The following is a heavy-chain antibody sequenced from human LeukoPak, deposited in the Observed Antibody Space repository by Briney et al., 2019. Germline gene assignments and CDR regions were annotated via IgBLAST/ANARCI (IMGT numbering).Heavy chain of an antibody. D-gene: IGHD6-13*01. CDR1: GFTVSRNH. V-gene: IGHV3-66*01. CDR2: IYSGGTT. CDR3: ASFSSSWYQFDF. J-gene: IGHJ4*02. Sequence: SGGSLRLSCVVSGFTVSRNHMSWVRQAPGKGLEWVSVIYSGGTTYYADSVKGRITISRDNSKNTLYLQMNSLRVEDTAVYYCASFSSSWYQFDFWGQGTLVTVSS.